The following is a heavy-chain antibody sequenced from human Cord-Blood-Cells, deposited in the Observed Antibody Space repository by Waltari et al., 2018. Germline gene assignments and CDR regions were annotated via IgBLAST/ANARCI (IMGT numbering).Heavy chain of an antibody. V-gene: IGHV4-38-2*02. CDR2: IYHRGST. Sequence: QVQLQESCPGLVNPSETLSLTCAVSGYSISSGYSRCRRRQLPGKGLEWIGRIYHRGSTYYNPSLKSRVTISVDTSKNQFSLKLSSVTAADTAVYYCARDKDYYGSGSYYLHNWFDPWGQGTLVTVSS. J-gene: IGHJ5*02. CDR1: GYSISSGYS. D-gene: IGHD3-10*01. CDR3: ARDKDYYGSGSYYLHNWFDP.